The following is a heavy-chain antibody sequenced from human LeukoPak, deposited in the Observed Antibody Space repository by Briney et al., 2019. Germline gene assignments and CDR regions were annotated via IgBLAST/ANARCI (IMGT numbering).Heavy chain of an antibody. Sequence: GGSLTLSCEASGFTFHTYPMSCVRHAPGKGLEGVSAVSTTGASTYYADSVKGRFTISRDNSKNTLSLQMDSLRVEDTALYYCAKDWTTVVTPKGYYFDSWGEGTLVTVSS. CDR1: GFTFHTYP. CDR2: VSTTGAST. J-gene: IGHJ4*02. V-gene: IGHV3-23*01. CDR3: AKDWTTVVTPKGYYFDS. D-gene: IGHD4-23*01.